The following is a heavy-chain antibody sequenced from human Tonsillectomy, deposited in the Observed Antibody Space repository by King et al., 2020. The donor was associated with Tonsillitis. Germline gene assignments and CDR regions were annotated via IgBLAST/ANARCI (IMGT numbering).Heavy chain of an antibody. CDR3: ARRYCSGGSCYSVFDY. D-gene: IGHD2-15*01. CDR1: GYSFTSYW. V-gene: IGHV5-51*01. Sequence: QLVQSGAEVKKPGESLKISCKGSGYSFTSYWIGWVRQMPGKGPEWMGIIYPGDSDTRYSPSFQGQVTISADKSISTAYLQWSSLKASDTAMYYCARRYCSGGSCYSVFDYWGQGTLVTVSS. J-gene: IGHJ4*02. CDR2: IYPGDSDT.